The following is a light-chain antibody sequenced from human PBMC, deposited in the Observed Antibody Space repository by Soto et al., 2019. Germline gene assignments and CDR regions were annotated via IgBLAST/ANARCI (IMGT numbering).Light chain of an antibody. CDR3: NSYTNSSAVV. Sequence: ALTHPASVSGSPGQSITISCAGARDDIGAYDYVSWYQQHPGNAPKLLVYEVTNRPSGVSDRFSGSKSGNTASLTISGLQAEDEADYYCNSYTNSSAVVFGGGTKVTVL. V-gene: IGLV2-14*01. J-gene: IGLJ2*01. CDR1: RDDIGAYDY. CDR2: EVT.